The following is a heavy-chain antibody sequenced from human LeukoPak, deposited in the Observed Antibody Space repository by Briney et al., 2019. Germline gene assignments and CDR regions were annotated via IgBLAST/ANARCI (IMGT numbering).Heavy chain of an antibody. Sequence: PGGSLRLSCAASGFTFSNYAMTWVRQAPGKGLEWVSAISGSGGSTYYADSVKGRFTISRDNSKNTLYLQMNSLRAEDTAVYYCAKSPRPKTYYYDSSGYYSNPYFDYWGQGTLVTVFS. CDR1: GFTFSNYA. D-gene: IGHD3-22*01. CDR3: AKSPRPKTYYYDSSGYYSNPYFDY. CDR2: ISGSGGST. J-gene: IGHJ4*02. V-gene: IGHV3-23*01.